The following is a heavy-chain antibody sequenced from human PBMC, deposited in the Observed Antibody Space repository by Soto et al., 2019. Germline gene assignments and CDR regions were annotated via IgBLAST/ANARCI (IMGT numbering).Heavy chain of an antibody. CDR3: ARGAYDYVKYDYGLDV. J-gene: IGHJ6*02. CDR1: GDSVSSNSAA. Sequence: PSQTLSLTCAISGDSVSSNSAAWNWIRQSTSRGLEWLGRTYYRSKWYNDYAVSVKSRITINPDTSKNQFSLQLNSVTPEDTAVYYCARGAYDYVKYDYGLDVWGQGTPVTVSS. D-gene: IGHD5-12*01. CDR2: TYYRSKWYN. V-gene: IGHV6-1*01.